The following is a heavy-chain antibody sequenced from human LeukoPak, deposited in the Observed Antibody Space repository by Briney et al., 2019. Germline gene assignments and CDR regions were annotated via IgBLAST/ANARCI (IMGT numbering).Heavy chain of an antibody. CDR3: ARSPPSECSGGSCYSDY. CDR2: IYYSGST. V-gene: IGHV4-59*01. CDR1: GGSISSYY. J-gene: IGHJ4*02. D-gene: IGHD2-15*01. Sequence: SETLSLTCTVSGGSISSYYWSWIRQPPGKGLEWIGYIYYSGSTNYNPSLKSRVTISVDTSKNQFSLKLSSATAADTAVYYCARSPPSECSGGSCYSDYWGQGTLVTVSS.